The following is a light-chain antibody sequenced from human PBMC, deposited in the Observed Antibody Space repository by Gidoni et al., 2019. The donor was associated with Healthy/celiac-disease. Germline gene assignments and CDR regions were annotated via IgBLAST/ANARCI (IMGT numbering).Light chain of an antibody. CDR1: QSVSSSY. CDR2: GAS. CDR3: QQYGSSPWT. J-gene: IGKJ1*01. Sequence: DIVLTQSPGPLSLSPGESATLSCRASQSVSSSYLAWYQQKPGQAPRLLIYGASSRATGIPDRFRGSGSGTDFTLTISRLEPEDFAVYYCQQYGSSPWTFGQGTKVEIK. V-gene: IGKV3-20*01.